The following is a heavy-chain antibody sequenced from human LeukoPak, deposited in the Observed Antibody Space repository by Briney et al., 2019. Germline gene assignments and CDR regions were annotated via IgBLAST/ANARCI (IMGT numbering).Heavy chain of an antibody. D-gene: IGHD6-19*01. Sequence: SETLSLTCTVSGASISCYYWSWIRQPPGKGLEWIAYIYYSGSTNYNPSLKSRVTISLDTSKIQFSLKLTSVTAEDTAVYYCARDDSGSYYFDSWGQGTLVTVSS. J-gene: IGHJ4*02. CDR1: GASISCYY. CDR3: ARDDSGSYYFDS. V-gene: IGHV4-59*13. CDR2: IYYSGST.